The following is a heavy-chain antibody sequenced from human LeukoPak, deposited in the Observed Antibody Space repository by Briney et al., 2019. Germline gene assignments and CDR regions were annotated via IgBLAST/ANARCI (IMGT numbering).Heavy chain of an antibody. D-gene: IGHD3-10*01. J-gene: IGHJ3*02. CDR3: ARGGQFYGSGSYYNGIGDAFDI. CDR1: GGSFSGYY. Sequence: SETLSLTCAVYGGSFSGYYWSWIRQPPGKGLEWIGYIYYSGSTNYNPSLKSRVTISVDTSKNQFSLKLSSVTAADTAVYYCARGGQFYGSGSYYNGIGDAFDIWGQGTMVTVSS. CDR2: IYYSGST. V-gene: IGHV4-59*08.